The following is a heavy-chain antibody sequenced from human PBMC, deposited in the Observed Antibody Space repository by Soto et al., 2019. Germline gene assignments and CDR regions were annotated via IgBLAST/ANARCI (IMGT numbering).Heavy chain of an antibody. J-gene: IGHJ6*02. CDR3: ARVGEYCSTTSCHHYYADGLDV. D-gene: IGHD2-2*01. CDR1: GGSISSGGYY. V-gene: IGHV4-31*03. Sequence: QVQLQESGPGLVKPSQTLSLTCTVSGGSISSGGYYWSWIRQDPGKGLEWIGYISYTGSSYYNPSLTSRVTISVDTSKIQFSLKVRSVTAADTAVYYCARVGEYCSTTSCHHYYADGLDVWGQGTTVTVSS. CDR2: ISYTGSS.